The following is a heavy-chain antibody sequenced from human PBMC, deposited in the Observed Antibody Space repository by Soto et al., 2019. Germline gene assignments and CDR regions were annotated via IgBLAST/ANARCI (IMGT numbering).Heavy chain of an antibody. J-gene: IGHJ5*02. CDR2: INPSGGST. CDR1: GYTFTSYY. V-gene: IGHV1-46*01. Sequence: ASVKVSCKASGYTFTSYYMDWVRQAPGQGLEWMGIINPSGGSTSYAQKFQGRVTMTRDTSTSTVYMELSSLRSEDTAVYYCARDLSGMGWFDPWGQGTLVTVSS. CDR3: ARDLSGMGWFDP. D-gene: IGHD2-15*01.